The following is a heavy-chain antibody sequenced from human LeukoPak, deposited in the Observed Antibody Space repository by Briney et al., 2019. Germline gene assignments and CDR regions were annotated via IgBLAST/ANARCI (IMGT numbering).Heavy chain of an antibody. CDR2: IYYSGST. J-gene: IGHJ3*02. CDR3: AGSRGDSSGYYDGAFDI. V-gene: IGHV4-59*08. CDR1: GGSISSYY. Sequence: PSETLSLTCTVSGGSISSYYWSWIRQPPGKGLEWIGYIYYSGSTNYNPSLKSRVTISVDTSKNRFSLKLSSVTAADTAVYYCAGSRGDSSGYYDGAFDIWGQGTMVTVSS. D-gene: IGHD3-22*01.